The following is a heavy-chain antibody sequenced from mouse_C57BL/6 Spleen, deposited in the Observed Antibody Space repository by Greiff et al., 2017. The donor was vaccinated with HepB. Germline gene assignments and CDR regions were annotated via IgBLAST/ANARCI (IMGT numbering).Heavy chain of an antibody. J-gene: IGHJ3*01. CDR3: ARRGDHAGAY. CDR2: IDPSDSYT. CDR1: GYTFTSYW. Sequence: QVQLQQPGAELVKPGASVKLSCKASGYTFTSYWMQWVKQRPGQGLEWIGEIDPSDSYTNYNQKFKGKATLTVDTSSSTAYMQLSSLTSEDSAVYYCARRGDHAGAYWGQGTLVTVSA. V-gene: IGHV1-50*01.